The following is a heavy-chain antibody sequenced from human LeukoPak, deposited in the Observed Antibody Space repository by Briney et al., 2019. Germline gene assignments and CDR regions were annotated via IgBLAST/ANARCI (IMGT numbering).Heavy chain of an antibody. CDR2: ISPYNGNT. D-gene: IGHD2-2*01. Sequence: ASVKVSCKASGYTFSNYGISWVRQAPGQGLEWMGWISPYNGNTDYAQNLQGRVTMTTVTSTSTVYMELRSLRSDDTAVYYCARDRSTSDYWGQGTLVTVSS. V-gene: IGHV1-18*04. J-gene: IGHJ4*02. CDR1: GYTFSNYG. CDR3: ARDRSTSDY.